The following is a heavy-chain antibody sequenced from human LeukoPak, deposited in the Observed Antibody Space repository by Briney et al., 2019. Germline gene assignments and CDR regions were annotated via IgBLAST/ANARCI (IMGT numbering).Heavy chain of an antibody. CDR3: SREDY. J-gene: IGHJ4*02. CDR2: INPNSGVT. V-gene: IGHV1-2*02. Sequence: ASVKVSCKASGYTFAGYYLHWVRQAPGQGLEWVGWINPNSGVTNYAQKFQGRVSMTSDTSISTVYMELSRLRSDDTAVYYCSREDYWGQGTLVTVSS. CDR1: GYTFAGYY.